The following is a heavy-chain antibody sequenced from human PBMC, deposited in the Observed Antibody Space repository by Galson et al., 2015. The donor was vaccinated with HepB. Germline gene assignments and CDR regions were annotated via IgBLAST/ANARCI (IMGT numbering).Heavy chain of an antibody. CDR3: WLNCSGTSCMDA. J-gene: IGHJ6*03. Sequence: SLRLSCAVSGFTFTGYAMSWVRQAPGKGLEWVSAISGSGVSTYYSDSVKGRVTISRDNSKNTLYLHLNSLRAEDTAVYYCWLNCSGTSCMDAWGKGTAVTVSS. V-gene: IGHV3-23*01. D-gene: IGHD2-2*01. CDR2: ISGSGVST. CDR1: GFTFTGYA.